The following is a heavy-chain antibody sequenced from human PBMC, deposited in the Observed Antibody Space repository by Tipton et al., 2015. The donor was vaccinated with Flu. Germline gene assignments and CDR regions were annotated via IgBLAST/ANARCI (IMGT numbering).Heavy chain of an antibody. CDR2: ISSDGSNK. V-gene: IGHV3-30*03. Sequence: SLRLSCAASGFTFSSYGMHWVRQAPGKGLEWVAVISSDGSNKYYADSVKGRFTISRDNSKSTLYVQMNSLRAEDTAVYYCARGGVVITRGNYYYYVMDVWGQGTTVTVSS. D-gene: IGHD3-22*01. CDR1: GFTFSSYG. CDR3: ARGGVVITRGNYYYYVMDV. J-gene: IGHJ6*02.